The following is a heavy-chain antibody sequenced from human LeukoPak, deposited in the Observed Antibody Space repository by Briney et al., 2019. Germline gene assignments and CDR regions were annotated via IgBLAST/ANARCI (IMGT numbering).Heavy chain of an antibody. CDR1: GFTFSSYA. CDR3: ARDQDGSGSYYRSGHHY. J-gene: IGHJ4*02. CDR2: ISYDGSNK. Sequence: GGSLRLSCAPSGFTFSSYAMHWVRQAPGKGLEWGAVISYDGSNKYYAHSVKGRFTISRDNSKNTLYLQMNSLRAEDTAVYYCARDQDGSGSYYRSGHHYWGQGTLVTVSS. D-gene: IGHD3-10*01. V-gene: IGHV3-30-3*01.